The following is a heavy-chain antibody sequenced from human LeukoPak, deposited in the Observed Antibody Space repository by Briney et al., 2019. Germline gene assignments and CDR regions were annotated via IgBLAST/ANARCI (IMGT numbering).Heavy chain of an antibody. CDR2: IYYSGST. V-gene: IGHV4-61*01. CDR3: ARRSGYSPNWFDP. Sequence: PSETLSLTCTVSGGSVSSGNYYWSWIRRPPGKGLEWIGYIYYSGSTNYNPSLKSRVTMSVDTSKNQFSLKLTSVTAADTAVYYCARRSGYSPNWFDPWGQGTLVTVSS. D-gene: IGHD3-3*01. J-gene: IGHJ5*02. CDR1: GGSVSSGNYY.